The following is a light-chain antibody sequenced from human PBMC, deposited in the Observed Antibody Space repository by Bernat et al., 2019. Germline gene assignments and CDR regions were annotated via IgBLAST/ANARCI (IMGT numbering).Light chain of an antibody. CDR1: QSVSSN. V-gene: IGKV3-15*01. Sequence: EIVMTQSPATLSVSPGERATLSCRASQSVSSNLAWYQQKPGQAPRLLIYGASTRATGIPARFSGSGSGTEFTLTITSLQSEDFAVYYCQQYHHWPIPVGQGARLDIK. CDR3: QQYHHWPIP. J-gene: IGKJ5*01. CDR2: GAS.